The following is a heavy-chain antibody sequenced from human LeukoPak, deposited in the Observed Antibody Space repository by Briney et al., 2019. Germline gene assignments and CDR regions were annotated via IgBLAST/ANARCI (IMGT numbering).Heavy chain of an antibody. CDR1: GGTFSSYS. V-gene: IGHV1-69*05. CDR3: ARDEAGRGVIVYAFDM. CDR2: IIPMFGIP. J-gene: IGHJ3*02. D-gene: IGHD3-16*02. Sequence: SVKVSCKASGGTFSSYSFNWVRQAPGQGLEWMGGIIPMFGIPDYAQKFQGRVTITTDESTSTVYMDLSRLTSEDSAIYYCARDEAGRGVIVYAFDMWGQGTMVTVSS.